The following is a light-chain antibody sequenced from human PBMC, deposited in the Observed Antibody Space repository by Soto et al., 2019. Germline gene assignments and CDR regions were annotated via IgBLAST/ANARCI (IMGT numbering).Light chain of an antibody. CDR2: DVS. Sequence: QSALTQPASVSGSPGQSITISCTGTSSDVGGYNYVSWYQQHPGKAPKLMIYDVSNRPSGVSNRFSGSKSGNTASLTISGLQAEDEADYYCSSYTSSSTLVFGNGTKITDL. CDR3: SSYTSSSTLV. J-gene: IGLJ1*01. CDR1: SSDVGGYNY. V-gene: IGLV2-14*01.